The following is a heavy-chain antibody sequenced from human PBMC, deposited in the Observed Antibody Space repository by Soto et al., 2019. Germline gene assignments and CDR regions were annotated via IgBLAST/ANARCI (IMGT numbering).Heavy chain of an antibody. Sequence: GGSLRLSCAASGFTFSSYAMSWVRQAPGKGLEWVSAISGSGGSTYYADSVKGRFTISRDNSKNTLYLQMNSLRAEDTAVYYCAKAPQDFWSGYSDYWGQGTLVTVSS. D-gene: IGHD3-3*01. J-gene: IGHJ4*02. V-gene: IGHV3-23*01. CDR1: GFTFSSYA. CDR2: ISGSGGST. CDR3: AKAPQDFWSGYSDY.